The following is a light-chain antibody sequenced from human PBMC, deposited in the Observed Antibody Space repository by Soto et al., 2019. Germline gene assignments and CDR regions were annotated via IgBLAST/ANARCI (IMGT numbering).Light chain of an antibody. CDR2: EVT. Sequence: QSALTQPASVSGSPGHSITISCTGTSTDVGSYDLVSWYQQHPGKASKLMIYEVTKRPSGVSNRLSGSKSDNTASLTISGLQAEDEADYYCCSYAAGNRYVFGAGTKLTVL. V-gene: IGLV2-23*02. J-gene: IGLJ1*01. CDR1: STDVGSYDL. CDR3: CSYAAGNRYV.